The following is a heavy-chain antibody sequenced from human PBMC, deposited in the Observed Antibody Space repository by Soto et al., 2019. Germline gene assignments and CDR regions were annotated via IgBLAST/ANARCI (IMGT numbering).Heavy chain of an antibody. CDR3: AREHWSSTSCYTDN. Sequence: QVQLVQSGAEVKKPGSSVKVSCKASVGTFSSYTISWVLQAPVQVLEWMGRIIPILGIANYAQQFQGRITINADRATGTAYRELRSRRSEDTAVYYCAREHWSSTSCYTDNWGQGTLFTVSS. D-gene: IGHD2-2*02. V-gene: IGHV1-69*02. J-gene: IGHJ4*02. CDR1: VGTFSSYT. CDR2: IIPILGIA.